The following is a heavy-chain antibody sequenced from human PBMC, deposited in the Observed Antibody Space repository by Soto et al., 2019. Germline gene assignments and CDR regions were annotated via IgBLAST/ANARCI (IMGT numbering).Heavy chain of an antibody. J-gene: IGHJ4*02. CDR1: GFTMSTYS. D-gene: IGHD5-12*01. CDR3: SKWSGYGDL. V-gene: IGHV3-23*01. CDR2: ISVTPGIT. Sequence: EMQLLESGGGLVQPGGSLRLSCAASGFTMSTYSVTWVRQAPGKGLEWVSGISVTPGITFYADSVKGRFTISRDSSTNAVYLLMNSLRAEDTAMYFCSKWSGYGDLWGQGTLVTVSS.